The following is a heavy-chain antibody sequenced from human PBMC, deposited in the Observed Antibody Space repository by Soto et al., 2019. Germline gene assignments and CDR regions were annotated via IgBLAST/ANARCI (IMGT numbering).Heavy chain of an antibody. CDR3: ARDDGLTAMVSFDY. Sequence: GASVKVSCKASGYTFTGYGISWVRQAPGQGLEWMGWISAYNGNTNYAQKLQGRVTMTTDTSTSTAYMELRSLRPDDTAVYYCARDDGLTAMVSFDYWGQGTLVTVSS. V-gene: IGHV1-18*04. CDR2: ISAYNGNT. D-gene: IGHD5-18*01. CDR1: GYTFTGYG. J-gene: IGHJ4*02.